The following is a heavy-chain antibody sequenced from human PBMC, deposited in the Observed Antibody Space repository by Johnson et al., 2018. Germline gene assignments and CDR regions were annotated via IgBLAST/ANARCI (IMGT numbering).Heavy chain of an antibody. J-gene: IGHJ6*02. CDR3: PRVPVAATGSWYGMDV. CDR1: GFTFSSYG. V-gene: IGHV3-30*03. D-gene: IGHD2-15*01. CDR2: ISYDGSNR. Sequence: QVQLVQSGGGVVQPGRSLRLSCAASGFTFSSYGMHWVRQAPGKGLEWVAVISYDGSNRYYADSVKGRFTISRDNSKNTLYLQMNSLRAEDTAVYYCPRVPVAATGSWYGMDVWGQGTTVTVSS.